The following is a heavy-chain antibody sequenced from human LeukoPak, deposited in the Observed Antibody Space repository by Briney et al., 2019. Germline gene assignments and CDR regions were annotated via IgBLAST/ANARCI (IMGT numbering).Heavy chain of an antibody. CDR3: ARQSTGSYYSPIDY. CDR1: GYTFTSYG. J-gene: IGHJ4*02. D-gene: IGHD1-26*01. Sequence: GASVKVSCKASGYTFTSYGISWVRQAPGQGLEWMGWVSTYNGNTKYAQNLQGRVTTTTDTSTSTAYMGLRSLRSDDTAMYYCARQSTGSYYSPIDYWGQGTLVTVSS. CDR2: VSTYNGNT. V-gene: IGHV1-18*01.